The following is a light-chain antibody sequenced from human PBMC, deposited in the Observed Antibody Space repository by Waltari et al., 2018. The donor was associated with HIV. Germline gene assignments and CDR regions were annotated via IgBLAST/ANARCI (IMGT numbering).Light chain of an antibody. CDR3: QQYGSSPR. CDR1: QSVHSNY. V-gene: IGKV3-20*01. CDR2: GAS. Sequence: IVLRQSPGTLSLSPGERVTLSCRASQSVHSNYLAWYQQRPGQAPRLLIDGASSRATGIPDRFSGSGSGTDFTLTISRLEPEDAAVYYCQQYGSSPRFGPGTKVEIK. J-gene: IGKJ3*01.